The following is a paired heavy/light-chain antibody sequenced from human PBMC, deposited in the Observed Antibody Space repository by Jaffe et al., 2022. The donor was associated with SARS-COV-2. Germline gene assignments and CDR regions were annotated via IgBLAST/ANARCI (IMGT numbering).Light chain of an antibody. Sequence: EIVLTQSPGTLSLSPGERATLCCRASQNVSSSYLAWYQQKPGQAPRLLIYGASSRATGIPDRFSGSGSGTDFSLTINRLEPDDFAVYYCQQYASSHKTFGQGTKVEIK. CDR3: QQYASSHKT. CDR2: GAS. CDR1: QNVSSSY. V-gene: IGKV3-20*01. J-gene: IGKJ1*01.
Heavy chain of an antibody. D-gene: IGHD1-1*01. CDR2: ISSGSDYK. CDR1: GFRFSSYT. Sequence: EVQLVESGGGLVKPGGSLRLSCGASGFRFSSYTMNWVRQAPGKGLEWVSSISSGSDYKDYTDSVEGRFTISRDNAKNSLYLQMNSLRAEDTAIYYCARHGWKAPLDYWGQGTLVTVSS. J-gene: IGHJ4*02. CDR3: ARHGWKAPLDY. V-gene: IGHV3-21*06.